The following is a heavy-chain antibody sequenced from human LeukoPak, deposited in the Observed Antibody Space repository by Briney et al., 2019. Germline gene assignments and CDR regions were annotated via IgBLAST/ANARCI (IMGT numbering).Heavy chain of an antibody. J-gene: IGHJ4*02. CDR1: GFTYSSYG. V-gene: IGHV3-30*02. CDR2: IRYDGSNK. Sequence: GGSLRLSCAASGFTYSSYGMHWVRQAPGKELEWVAFIRYDGSNKYYADSVKGRFTISRDNSKNTLYLQMNSLRAEDTAVYYCAKDRRRAGDGGNYFDYWGQGTLDTVSS. D-gene: IGHD4-23*01. CDR3: AKDRRRAGDGGNYFDY.